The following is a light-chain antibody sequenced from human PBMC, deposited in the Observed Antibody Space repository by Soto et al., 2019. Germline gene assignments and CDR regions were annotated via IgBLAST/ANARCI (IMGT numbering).Light chain of an antibody. J-gene: IGKJ1*01. V-gene: IGKV1-5*01. CDR2: DAS. CDR3: QHYNSYSEA. CDR1: QTISSW. Sequence: DIQMTQSPSTLSASVGDRVTITCRASQTISSWLAWYQQKPGKAPNLLIYDASTLERGVPSRFSGTRSGTEFTLTISSLQPDDFATYYCQHYNSYSEAFGQGTKVDIK.